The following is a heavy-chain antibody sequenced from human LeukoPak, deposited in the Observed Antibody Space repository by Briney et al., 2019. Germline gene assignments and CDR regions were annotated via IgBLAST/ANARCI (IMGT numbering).Heavy chain of an antibody. Sequence: GESLRLSCAASGFTFNNYAMSWIGQAPGKGLAWVSAISGSGGSTFYADSVKGRFTISRDSSKNTLLLQLNSLRAEDTAVYYCAKETELTVSALFDHWGQGALVTVSS. CDR3: AKETELTVSALFDH. CDR2: ISGSGGST. D-gene: IGHD2-21*02. V-gene: IGHV3-23*01. J-gene: IGHJ4*02. CDR1: GFTFNNYA.